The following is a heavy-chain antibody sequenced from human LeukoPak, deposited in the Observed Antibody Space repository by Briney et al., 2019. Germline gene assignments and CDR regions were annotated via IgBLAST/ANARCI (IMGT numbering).Heavy chain of an antibody. D-gene: IGHD2-2*01. Sequence: SGPTLVNPTQTLTLTCTFSGFSLSTRGVGVGWIRQPPGKALEWLALIYWDDDKRYSPSLKSRLTITKDTSKNQVVLTMTNMDPVDTATYYCAHRPGYCSTTSCSLRWFGPWGQGTLVTVSS. V-gene: IGHV2-5*02. CDR1: GFSLSTRGVG. CDR3: AHRPGYCSTTSCSLRWFGP. CDR2: IYWDDDK. J-gene: IGHJ5*02.